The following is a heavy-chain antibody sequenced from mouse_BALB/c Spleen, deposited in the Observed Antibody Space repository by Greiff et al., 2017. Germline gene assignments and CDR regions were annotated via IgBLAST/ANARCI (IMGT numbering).Heavy chain of an antibody. D-gene: IGHD2-10*02. V-gene: IGHV2-9*02. J-gene: IGHJ2*01. CDR3: DRERYGNRLDY. Sequence: VKLMESGPGLVAPSQSLSITCTVSGFSLTSYGVHWVRQPPGKGLEWLGVIWAGGSTNYNSALMSRLSISKDNSKSQVFLKMNSLQTDDTAMYYCDRERYGNRLDYWGQGTTLTVSS. CDR2: IWAGGST. CDR1: GFSLTSYG.